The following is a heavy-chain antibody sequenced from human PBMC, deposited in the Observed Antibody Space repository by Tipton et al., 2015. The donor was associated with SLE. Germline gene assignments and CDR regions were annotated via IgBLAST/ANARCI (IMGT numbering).Heavy chain of an antibody. D-gene: IGHD4-17*01. CDR2: IWYDGSNK. CDR3: ARGLFGDLFDY. J-gene: IGHJ4*02. CDR1: GFTFDDYT. Sequence: SLRLSCAASGFTFDDYTMHWVRQAPGKGLEWVAVIWYDGSNKYYADSVKGRFTISRDNAKNSLYLQMNSLRAEDTAVYYCARGLFGDLFDYWGQGTLVTVSS. V-gene: IGHV3-33*08.